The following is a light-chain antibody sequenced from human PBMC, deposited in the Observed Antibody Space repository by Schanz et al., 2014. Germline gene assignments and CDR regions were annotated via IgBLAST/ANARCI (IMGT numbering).Light chain of an antibody. V-gene: IGLV1-44*01. J-gene: IGLJ3*02. CDR1: SSNIGSNT. CDR2: SNN. CDR3: AAWDDSLSVWV. Sequence: QSVLTQPPSASGTPGQRVSISCSGSSSNIGSNTVSWYQQLPGTAPKLLIYSNNQRPSGVPDRFSGSKSGTSASLAISGLRSDDEADYYCAAWDDSLSVWVFGGGTKLTVL.